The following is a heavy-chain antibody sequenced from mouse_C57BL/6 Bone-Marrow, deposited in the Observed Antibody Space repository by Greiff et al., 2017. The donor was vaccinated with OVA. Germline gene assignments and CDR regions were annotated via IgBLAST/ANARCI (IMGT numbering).Heavy chain of an antibody. CDR3: ARPSTVSRLYYFDY. V-gene: IGHV1-64*01. D-gene: IGHD1-1*01. J-gene: IGHJ2*01. CDR1: GYTFTSYW. Sequence: QVQLQQPGAELVKPGASVKLSCKASGYTFTSYWMHWVKQRPGQGLEWIGMIHPNSGSTNYNEKFKSKATLTVDKSSSTAYMQLSSLTSEDSAVYFCARPSTVSRLYYFDYWGQGTTLTVSS. CDR2: IHPNSGST.